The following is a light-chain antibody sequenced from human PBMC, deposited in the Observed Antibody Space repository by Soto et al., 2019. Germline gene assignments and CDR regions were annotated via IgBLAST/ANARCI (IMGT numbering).Light chain of an antibody. V-gene: IGKV3-15*01. Sequence: EIVMTQPPATLSVSPGERATLSCRASESVSSNLAWYQQTPGQAPRLLIYGASTRATGIPARFSGSGSGTEFTLTISSLQSEDFAVYYCQEYKYWPPVHSFGQGTKLEI. CDR2: GAS. J-gene: IGKJ2*03. CDR3: QEYKYWPPVHS. CDR1: ESVSSN.